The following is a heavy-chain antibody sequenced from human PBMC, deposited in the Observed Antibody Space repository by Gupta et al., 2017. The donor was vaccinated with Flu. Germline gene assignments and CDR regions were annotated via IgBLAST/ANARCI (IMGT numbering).Heavy chain of an antibody. CDR1: GGSMRSGNL. Sequence: QVQLLESGPGLVKPSGALSLTCAVPGGSMRSGNLSIWVRQPPGKGLEGIGEIYHSGSTNYNPSLKRRVTISVDKSKNQFSLKLSSVTAADTAVYYCARAGIAAHRGIDYWGQGTLVTVSS. J-gene: IGHJ4*02. CDR3: ARAGIAAHRGIDY. CDR2: IYHSGST. V-gene: IGHV4-4*02. D-gene: IGHD6-13*01.